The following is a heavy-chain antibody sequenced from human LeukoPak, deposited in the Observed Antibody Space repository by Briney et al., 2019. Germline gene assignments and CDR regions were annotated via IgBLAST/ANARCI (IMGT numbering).Heavy chain of an antibody. J-gene: IGHJ6*02. V-gene: IGHV4-59*01. CDR3: ARDYNWNYFSEYYYYGMDV. CDR2: IYYSGST. D-gene: IGHD1-7*01. CDR1: GGSISSYY. Sequence: SETLSLTCTVSGGSISSYYWSWIRQPPGKGLEWIGYIYYSGSTNYNPSLKSRVTISVDTSKNQFSLKLSSVTAADTAVYYCARDYNWNYFSEYYYYGMDVWGQGTTVTVSS.